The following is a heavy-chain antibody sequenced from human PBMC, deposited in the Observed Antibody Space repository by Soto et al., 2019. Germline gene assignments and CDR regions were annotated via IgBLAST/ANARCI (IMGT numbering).Heavy chain of an antibody. CDR2: ISYDGSNK. J-gene: IGHJ4*02. Sequence: QVPLVESGGGVVQPGRALRLSCAASGFTCSSYAMHWVRQAPGKGLEWVAVISYDGSNKYYADSVKGRFTISRDNSKHTLYLQMNSLRAEDTAVYYCARAGAAAGPGSWGQGTLVTVSS. CDR1: GFTCSSYA. V-gene: IGHV3-30-3*01. D-gene: IGHD6-13*01. CDR3: ARAGAAAGPGS.